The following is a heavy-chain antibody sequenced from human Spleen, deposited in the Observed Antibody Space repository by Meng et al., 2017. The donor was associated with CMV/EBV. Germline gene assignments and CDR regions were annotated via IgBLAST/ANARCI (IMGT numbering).Heavy chain of an antibody. J-gene: IGHJ5*02. CDR3: VRAGLALDP. CDR2: ISWNSGNI. D-gene: IGHD3-3*02. CDR1: KFTFSDYY. V-gene: IGHV3-9*01. Sequence: SLKISCAASKFTFSDYYMTWVRQIPGKGLEWVSGISWNSGNIAYAASVQGRFNISRDNAKNSVYLLMNSVRLEDTALYYCVRAGLALDPWGQGTLVTVSS.